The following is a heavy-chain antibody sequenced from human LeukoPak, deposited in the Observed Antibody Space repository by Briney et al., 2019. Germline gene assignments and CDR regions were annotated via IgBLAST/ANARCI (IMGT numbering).Heavy chain of an antibody. Sequence: GASLRLSCAASGFTFSSYAMSWVRRAPGKGLEWVSAISGSGGSTYYADSVKGRFTISRDNSKNTLYLQMNSLRAEDTAVYYCAKDHYDSSGYYGLGGGIDYWGQGTLVTVSS. V-gene: IGHV3-23*01. CDR3: AKDHYDSSGYYGLGGGIDY. CDR2: ISGSGGST. J-gene: IGHJ4*02. CDR1: GFTFSSYA. D-gene: IGHD3-22*01.